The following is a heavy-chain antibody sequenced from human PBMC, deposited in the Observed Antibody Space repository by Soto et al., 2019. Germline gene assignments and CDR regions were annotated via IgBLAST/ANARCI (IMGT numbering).Heavy chain of an antibody. D-gene: IGHD6-19*01. J-gene: IGHJ6*02. V-gene: IGHV4-59*01. CDR2: IYYSGST. CDR1: GGSISSYY. CDR3: ARDSSGWPPYYYYYGMDV. Sequence: SETLSLTCTVSGGSISSYYWSWIRQPPGKGLGWIGYIYYSGSTNYNPSLKSRVTISVDTSKNQFSLKLSSVTAADTAVYYCARDSSGWPPYYYYYGMDVWGQGTTVTVSS.